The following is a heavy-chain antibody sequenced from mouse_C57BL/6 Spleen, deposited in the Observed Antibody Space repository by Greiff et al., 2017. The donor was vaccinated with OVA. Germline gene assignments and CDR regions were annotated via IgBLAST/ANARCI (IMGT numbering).Heavy chain of an antibody. V-gene: IGHV1-69*01. CDR3: VIYYGNYGYFDY. CDR1: GYTFTSYW. J-gene: IGHJ2*01. Sequence: QVQLQQPGAELVMPGASVKLSCKASGYTFTSYWMHWVKQRPGQGLEWIGEIDPSDSYTNYNQKFKGKSTLTVDKSSSTAYMQLSSLTSDDSAVYYCVIYYGNYGYFDYWGQGTTLTVSS. D-gene: IGHD2-1*01. CDR2: IDPSDSYT.